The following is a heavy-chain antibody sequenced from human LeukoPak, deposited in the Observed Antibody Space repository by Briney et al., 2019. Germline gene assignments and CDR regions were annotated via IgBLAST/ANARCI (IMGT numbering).Heavy chain of an antibody. CDR1: GGTFSSYA. CDR2: IIPILGIA. V-gene: IGHV1-69*04. CDR3: AREGSSGWLIDY. Sequence: SVKVSCKASGGTFSSYAISWVRQAPGQGLEWMGRIIPILGIANYAQKFQGRVTITADKSTSTACVELSSLRSEDTAVYYCAREGSSGWLIDYWGQGTLVTVSS. J-gene: IGHJ4*02. D-gene: IGHD6-19*01.